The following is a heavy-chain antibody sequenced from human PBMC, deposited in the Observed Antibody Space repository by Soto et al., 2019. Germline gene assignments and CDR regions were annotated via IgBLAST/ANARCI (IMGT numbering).Heavy chain of an antibody. D-gene: IGHD6-6*01. J-gene: IGHJ6*02. V-gene: IGHV3-21*02. Sequence: EVQLVESGGGLVKPGGSLRLSCAASGFTFSSYSMNWVRQAPGKGLEWVSSISSSSFSINYADSVKGRFSISRDNAQNSLHLQMTNLRAEDTAVYYCARNESSNIYGMDAWGQGTTVTVSS. CDR2: ISSSSFSI. CDR3: ARNESSNIYGMDA. CDR1: GFTFSSYS.